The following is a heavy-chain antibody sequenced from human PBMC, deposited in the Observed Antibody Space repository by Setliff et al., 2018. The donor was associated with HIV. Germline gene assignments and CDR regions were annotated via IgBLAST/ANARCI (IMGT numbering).Heavy chain of an antibody. CDR1: GFTFDDYT. V-gene: IGHV3-43*01. D-gene: IGHD6-6*01. Sequence: GGSLRLSCAASGFTFDDYTMHWVRQAPGKGLEWVSIISWDGGNTYYADSVKGRFAISRDNSKNSLYLQMNSLRTEDTALYYCVKNIGGYSSSSVFDYWGQGTLVTVSS. J-gene: IGHJ4*02. CDR3: VKNIGGYSSSSVFDY. CDR2: ISWDGGNT.